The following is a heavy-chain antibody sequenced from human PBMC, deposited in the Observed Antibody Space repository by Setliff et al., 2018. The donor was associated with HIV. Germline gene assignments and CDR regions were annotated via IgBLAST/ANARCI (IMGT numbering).Heavy chain of an antibody. D-gene: IGHD6-13*01. Sequence: GGSLRLSCAASGFTFSNSGMHWVRQAPGKGLEWVTFIRYYESDKDYADSVKGRFTIARDNSKNTLYLQMNRLRSEDTAVYYCAKNLFRSGWSPLDYWGQGTLVTVSS. CDR2: IRYYESDK. V-gene: IGHV3-30*02. CDR3: AKNLFRSGWSPLDY. J-gene: IGHJ4*02. CDR1: GFTFSNSG.